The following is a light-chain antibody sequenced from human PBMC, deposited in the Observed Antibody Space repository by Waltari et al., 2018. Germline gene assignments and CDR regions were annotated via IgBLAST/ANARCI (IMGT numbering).Light chain of an antibody. Sequence: QSALTQPPSASGSPGQSVTISCPGTSGDFGTYEHVSWYQQHPGKAPKVIVYAVTKRPSGVPDRFSGSKSGDTAFLTVSGLQAEDEADYYCSSYAGNYIYVFGTGTEVTVL. CDR2: AVT. CDR3: SSYAGNYIYV. V-gene: IGLV2-8*01. J-gene: IGLJ1*01. CDR1: SGDFGTYEH.